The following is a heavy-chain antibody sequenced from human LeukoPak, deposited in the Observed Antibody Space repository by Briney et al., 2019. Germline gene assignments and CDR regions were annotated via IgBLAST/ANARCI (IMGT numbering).Heavy chain of an antibody. Sequence: PSDTLSLTCTVSGGSISNSIYYWGWIRQPPGKGLEWIGTIYYSGSTYYNPSLKSRVTISIDTSKNQFSLRLSSVTAADTAVYYCASRAVPAAFGYWGQGTLVTVSS. J-gene: IGHJ4*02. D-gene: IGHD2-2*01. V-gene: IGHV4-39*01. CDR3: ASRAVPAAFGY. CDR1: GGSISNSIYY. CDR2: IYYSGST.